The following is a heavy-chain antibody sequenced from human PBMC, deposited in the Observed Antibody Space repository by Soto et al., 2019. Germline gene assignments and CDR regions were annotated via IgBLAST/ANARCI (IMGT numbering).Heavy chain of an antibody. D-gene: IGHD3-16*01. V-gene: IGHV3-21*01. CDR1: GFIFSTYT. CDR3: ARGSWGGDGIDV. CDR2: ISSSSRDI. J-gene: IGHJ6*02. Sequence: GGSVRLSCAASGFIFSTYTINWVRQAPGKGLEWVASISSSSRDIFYADSVKARFTISRDNANSSVDLQMNSLRVGDTAIYYCARGSWGGDGIDVWGQGTTVTVSS.